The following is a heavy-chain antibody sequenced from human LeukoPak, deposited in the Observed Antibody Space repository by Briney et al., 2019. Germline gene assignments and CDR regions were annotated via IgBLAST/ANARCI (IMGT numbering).Heavy chain of an antibody. CDR1: GGSISSYY. D-gene: IGHD6-13*01. CDR2: IYYSGST. J-gene: IGHJ6*02. CDR3: ASGRQQLAHYGMDV. Sequence: SETLSLTCTVSGGSISSYYWSWIRQPPGKGLEWIGYIYYSGSTNYNPSLKSRVTISVDTSKNQFSLKLSSVTAADTAVYYCASGRQQLAHYGMDVWGQGTTVTVSS. V-gene: IGHV4-59*01.